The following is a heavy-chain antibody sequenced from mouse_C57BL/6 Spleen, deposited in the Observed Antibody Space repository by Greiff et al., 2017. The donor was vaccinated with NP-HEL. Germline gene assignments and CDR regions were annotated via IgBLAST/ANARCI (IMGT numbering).Heavy chain of an antibody. CDR3: AKELYYYGSSSPYYFDY. CDR2: INPNYGTT. CDR1: GYSFTDYN. J-gene: IGHJ2*01. D-gene: IGHD1-1*01. Sequence: EVHLVESGPELVKPGASVKISCKASGYSFTDYNMNWVKQSNGKSLEWIGVINPNYGTTSYNQKFKGKATLTVDQSSSTAYMQLNSLTSEDSAVYYCAKELYYYGSSSPYYFDYWGQGTTLTVSS. V-gene: IGHV1-39*01.